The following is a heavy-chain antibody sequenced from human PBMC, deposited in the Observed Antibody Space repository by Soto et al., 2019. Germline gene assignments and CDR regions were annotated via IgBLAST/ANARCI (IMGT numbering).Heavy chain of an antibody. CDR3: ARDFRTYSHGVDV. CDR2: INPSSGGT. CDR1: GYPFTGPY. V-gene: IGHV1-2*02. D-gene: IGHD4-4*01. J-gene: IGHJ6*02. Sequence: QAQLVQSGTEVKKPGASVKVSCKASGYPFTGPYTYWVRQAPGQGLEWMGWINPSSGGTEFAEKFQGRVTVTRDTSIRTVFLELNSLTSDDTGVYFCARDFRTYSHGVDVWGQGTAVTVSS.